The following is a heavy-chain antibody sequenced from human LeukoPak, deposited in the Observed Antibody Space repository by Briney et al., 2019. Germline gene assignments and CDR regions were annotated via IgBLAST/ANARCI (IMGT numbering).Heavy chain of an antibody. CDR1: GFTFSDHY. V-gene: IGHV3-11*01. CDR2: ISSGGSTT. Sequence: GGSLRLSCAASGFTFSDHYMSWIRQAPGKGLEWISYISSGGSTTNYADSVKGRFTISRDNAKKSLYLQMNSLRADDTAVYYCARETGCSWNEYFQPWGQGTLVTVSS. CDR3: ARETGCSWNEYFQP. J-gene: IGHJ1*01. D-gene: IGHD6-13*01.